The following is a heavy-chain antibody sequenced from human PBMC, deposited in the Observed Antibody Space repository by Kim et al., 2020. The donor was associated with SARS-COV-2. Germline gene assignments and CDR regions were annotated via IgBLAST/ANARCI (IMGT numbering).Heavy chain of an antibody. V-gene: IGHV4-39*01. Sequence: SETLSLTCTVSGGSISSSSYYWGWIRQPPGKGLEWIGSIYYSGSTYYNPSLKSRVTISVDTSKNQFSLKLSSVTAADTAVYYCASPRGYSYGYQSSAFDIWGQGTMVTVSS. CDR2: IYYSGST. CDR1: GGSISSSSYY. D-gene: IGHD5-18*01. J-gene: IGHJ3*02. CDR3: ASPRGYSYGYQSSAFDI.